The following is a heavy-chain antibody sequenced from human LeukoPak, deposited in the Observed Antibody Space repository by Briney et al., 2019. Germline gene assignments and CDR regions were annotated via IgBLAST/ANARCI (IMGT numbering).Heavy chain of an antibody. CDR3: AKTRPLDSSSWSHGDY. CDR2: INSDGSST. V-gene: IGHV3-74*01. CDR1: GFTFSSYW. Sequence: GGSLRLSCAAPGFTFSSYWMHWVRQAPGKGLVWVSRINSDGSSTSYADSVKGRFTISRDNAKNTLYLQMNSLRAEDTAVYYCAKTRPLDSSSWSHGDYWGQGTLVTVSS. D-gene: IGHD6-13*01. J-gene: IGHJ4*02.